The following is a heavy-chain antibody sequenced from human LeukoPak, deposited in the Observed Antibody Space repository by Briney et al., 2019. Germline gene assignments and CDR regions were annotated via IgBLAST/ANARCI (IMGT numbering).Heavy chain of an antibody. CDR3: ARDQAYAGFWSGYFGSTTNAFDI. CDR1: GFTSSSYA. CDR2: ISYDGSNK. D-gene: IGHD3-3*01. J-gene: IGHJ3*02. Sequence: PGGSLRLSCAASGFTSSSYAMHWVRQAPGKGLEWVAVISYDGSNKYYADSVKGRFTISRDNSKNTLYLQMNSLRAEDTAVYYCARDQAYAGFWSGYFGSTTNAFDIWGQGTMVTVSS. V-gene: IGHV3-30*04.